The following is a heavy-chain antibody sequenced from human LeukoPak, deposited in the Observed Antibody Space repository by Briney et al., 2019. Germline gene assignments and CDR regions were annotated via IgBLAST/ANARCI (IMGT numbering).Heavy chain of an antibody. V-gene: IGHV1-8*02. CDR1: GYTFTDYY. Sequence: GASVKVSCKASGYTFTDYYMHWVRQAPGQGLEWMGWMNPNSGNTGYAQKFQGRVTMTRNTSISTAYMELSSLRSEDTAVYYCARVCSCGSCFDYWGQGTLVTVSS. CDR2: MNPNSGNT. J-gene: IGHJ4*02. D-gene: IGHD3-10*01. CDR3: ARVCSCGSCFDY.